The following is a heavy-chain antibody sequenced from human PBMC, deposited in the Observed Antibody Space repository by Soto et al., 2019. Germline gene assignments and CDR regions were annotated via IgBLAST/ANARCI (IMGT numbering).Heavy chain of an antibody. V-gene: IGHV4-4*07. CDR3: ARGQRFSDWFDP. Sequence: QVQLQESGPGLVKPSETLSLSYTVSGGAISGYYWTWIRQPAGKGLEWIGRIYSSGSTKYNPSLQSRVTVSLDTSKNQFSLRLTSVTAADTAVYYCARGQRFSDWFDPWGQGTLVTVSS. CDR2: IYSSGST. J-gene: IGHJ5*02. CDR1: GGAISGYY. D-gene: IGHD3-3*01.